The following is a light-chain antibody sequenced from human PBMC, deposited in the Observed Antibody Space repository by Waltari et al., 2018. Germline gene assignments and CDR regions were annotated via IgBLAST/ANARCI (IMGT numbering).Light chain of an antibody. CDR2: DAS. CDR1: QSVSNY. CDR3: QQRGNWPWT. V-gene: IGKV3-11*01. J-gene: IGKJ1*01. Sequence: EIVLTQSPATLSLSPGESATLPCRASQSVSNYLAWYQQKPGQAPRLLIYDASNRATGIPARFSGSGSGTDFTLTISSLEPEDFAVYYCQQRGNWPWTVGQGTKVEIK.